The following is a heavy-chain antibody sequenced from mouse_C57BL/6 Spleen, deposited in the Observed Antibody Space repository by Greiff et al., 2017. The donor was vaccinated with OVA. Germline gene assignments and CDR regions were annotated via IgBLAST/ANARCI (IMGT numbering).Heavy chain of an antibody. J-gene: IGHJ1*03. V-gene: IGHV3-6*01. D-gene: IGHD1-1*01. CDR2: ISYDGSN. Sequence: ESGPGLVKPSQSLSLTCSVTGYSITSGYYWNWIRQFPGNKLEWMGYISYDGSNNYNPSLKNRISITRDTSKNQFFLKLNSVTTEDTATYYCARGLYGSSPYFDVWGTGTTVTVSS. CDR1: GYSITSGYY. CDR3: ARGLYGSSPYFDV.